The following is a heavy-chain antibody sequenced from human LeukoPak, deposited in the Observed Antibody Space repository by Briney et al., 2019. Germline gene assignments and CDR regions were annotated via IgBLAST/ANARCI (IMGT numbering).Heavy chain of an antibody. V-gene: IGHV4-59*08. J-gene: IGHJ6*01. CDR2: NYYSGRN. CDR1: GHSISSYY. Sequence: ETLSLVCTLSGHSISSYYGRWVRQPPGGGLGWVGYNYYSGRNNYNPPLKSRVTIPEDTSKNQFSLKQSSVTAEDTAVYYCARLPPRNLGATGYYYYYGMHVWGQGTTLTVST. D-gene: IGHD1-26*01. CDR3: ARLPPRNLGATGYYYYYGMHV.